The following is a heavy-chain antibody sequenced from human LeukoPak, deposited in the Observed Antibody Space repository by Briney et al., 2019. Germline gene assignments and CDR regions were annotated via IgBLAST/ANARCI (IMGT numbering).Heavy chain of an antibody. D-gene: IGHD2-8*01. J-gene: IGHJ4*02. CDR2: INPNSGAT. CDR1: GYTFTGPY. Sequence: ASLKVSCKASGYTFTGPYIHLMRQAHGRGLEWMGWINPNSGATKYAQKFQGRVTVTRDTSTSTAYMELSGLRADNTAAYYCARVEYCTKGACTTYDVWGQGTLVTVSS. CDR3: ARVEYCTKGACTTYDV. V-gene: IGHV1-2*02.